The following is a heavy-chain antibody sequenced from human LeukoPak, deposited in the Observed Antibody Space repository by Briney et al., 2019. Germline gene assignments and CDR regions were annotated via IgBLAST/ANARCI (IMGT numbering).Heavy chain of an antibody. Sequence: GGSLRLSCAASGFTFSSYSMNWVRQAPGKGLEWVSSISSSSSYIYYADSAKGRFTISRDNAKNSLYLQMNSLRAEDTAVYYGASEAYSSSWYQGWGQGTLVTVSS. CDR1: GFTFSSYS. CDR2: ISSSSSYI. D-gene: IGHD6-13*01. V-gene: IGHV3-21*01. J-gene: IGHJ4*02. CDR3: ASEAYSSSWYQG.